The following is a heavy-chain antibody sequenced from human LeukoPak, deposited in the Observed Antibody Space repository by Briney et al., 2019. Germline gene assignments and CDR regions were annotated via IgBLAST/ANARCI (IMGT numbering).Heavy chain of an antibody. CDR1: GFTFDNYT. CDR2: ISSSSSYI. CDR3: ASPSIAARNDAFDI. D-gene: IGHD6-6*01. Sequence: GGSLRLSCAASGFTFDNYTMHWVRPAPGKGLEWVSSISSSSSYIYYADSVKGRFTISRDNAKNSLYLQMNSLRAEDTAVYYCASPSIAARNDAFDIWGQGTMVTVSS. V-gene: IGHV3-21*01. J-gene: IGHJ3*02.